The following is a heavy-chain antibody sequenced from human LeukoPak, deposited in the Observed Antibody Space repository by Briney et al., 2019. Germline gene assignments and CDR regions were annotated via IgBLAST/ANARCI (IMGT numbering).Heavy chain of an antibody. CDR3: ARDPRIYCTNGICRDDYFDN. D-gene: IGHD2-8*01. Sequence: GGSLRLSCAASGFTFSTYAMSWVRQAPGKGLEWVSSISSTSIYKYYADSVKGRFTISRDNAKDSLFLQMNSLRAEDTAIYYCARDPRIYCTNGICRDDYFDNWGQGTLVTVSS. J-gene: IGHJ4*02. V-gene: IGHV3-21*01. CDR2: ISSTSIYK. CDR1: GFTFSTYA.